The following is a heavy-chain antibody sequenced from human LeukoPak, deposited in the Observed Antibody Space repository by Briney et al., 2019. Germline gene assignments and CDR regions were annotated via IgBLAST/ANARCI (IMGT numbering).Heavy chain of an antibody. CDR1: GFTFSSYA. Sequence: GGSLRLSCAASGFTFSSYAMHWVRQAPGKGLEWVAVISYDGSNKYYADSVKGRFTISRDNSKNTLYLQMNSLRAEDTAVYYCARSYGIAVAGTFDYWGQGTLVTVSS. J-gene: IGHJ4*02. V-gene: IGHV3-30-3*01. CDR2: ISYDGSNK. CDR3: ARSYGIAVAGTFDY. D-gene: IGHD6-19*01.